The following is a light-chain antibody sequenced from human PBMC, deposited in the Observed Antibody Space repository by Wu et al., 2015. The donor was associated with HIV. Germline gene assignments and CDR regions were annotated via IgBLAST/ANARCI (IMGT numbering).Light chain of an antibody. CDR2: DAS. Sequence: EIVLTQSPGTLPLSPGERATLSCRASEYVSSNYLAWYQQKVGQAPRVLISDASTRAAGIPDRFSGSGSGTDFSLTISRLEPEDFAVYSCQQYSSSPITFGQGTRLEI. CDR3: QQYSSSPIT. V-gene: IGKV3-20*01. J-gene: IGKJ5*01. CDR1: EYVSSNY.